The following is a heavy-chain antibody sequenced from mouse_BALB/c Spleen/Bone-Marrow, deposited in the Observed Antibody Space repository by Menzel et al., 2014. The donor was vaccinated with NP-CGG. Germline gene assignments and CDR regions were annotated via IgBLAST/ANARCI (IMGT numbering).Heavy chain of an antibody. CDR2: ISGGGSYT. J-gene: IGHJ3*01. CDR3: ARHAYYDQTEVSFVY. D-gene: IGHD2-4*01. CDR1: GFTFNNYG. V-gene: IGHV5-9-2*01. Sequence: EVNVVESGGGLVKSGVSLKLSCAASGFTFNNYGMSWVRQTPEKRLEWVATISGGGSYTFYPDSVKGRFTISRDNAKNDLYLQLSSLRSEDTALYYCARHAYYDQTEVSFVYCGQGTLTTVSA.